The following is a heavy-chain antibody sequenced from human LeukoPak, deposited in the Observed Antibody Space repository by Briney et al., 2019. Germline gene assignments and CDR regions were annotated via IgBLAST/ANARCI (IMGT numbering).Heavy chain of an antibody. CDR1: GVTFSNYG. D-gene: IGHD2/OR15-2a*01. V-gene: IGHV3-30*02. CDR3: AKVHDTTISHPPGDY. Sequence: GGSLRLSCAASGVTFSNYGMHWVRQAPGKGLEWVAIIRYDGSNKYHADSVKGRFTISRDNSKNTLSLQMNSLRAEDTAVYYCAKVHDTTISHPPGDYWGRGTLVTVSS. CDR2: IRYDGSNK. J-gene: IGHJ4*02.